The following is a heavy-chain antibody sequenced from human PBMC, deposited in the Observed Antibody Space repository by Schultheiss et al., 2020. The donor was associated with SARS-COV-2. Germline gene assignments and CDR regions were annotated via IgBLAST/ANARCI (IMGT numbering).Heavy chain of an antibody. D-gene: IGHD3-10*01. CDR3: ARGGAEYGSGIIADAFDI. CDR1: GGSISSGGHY. J-gene: IGHJ3*02. CDR2: IYYSGST. V-gene: IGHV4-31*03. Sequence: SQTLSLTCTVSGGSISSGGHYWSWIRQHPGKGLEWIGYIYYSGSTYYNPSLKSRVTISVDTSKNQFSLKLSSVTAADTAVYYCARGGAEYGSGIIADAFDIWGQGTMVTVSS.